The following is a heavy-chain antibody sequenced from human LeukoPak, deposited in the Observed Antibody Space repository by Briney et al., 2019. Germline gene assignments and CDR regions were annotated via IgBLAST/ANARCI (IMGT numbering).Heavy chain of an antibody. D-gene: IGHD5-18*01. CDR1: GFTFSSYA. V-gene: IGHV3-23*01. Sequence: GGSLRLSCAASGFTFSSYAMSWVRQAPGKGLEWVSAISGSGGSTYYADSVKGRFTISRDNSKNTLYLQMNSLRAEDTAVYYCAKPVSKYSCGQNWFDPWGQGTLVTVSS. J-gene: IGHJ5*02. CDR2: ISGSGGST. CDR3: AKPVSKYSCGQNWFDP.